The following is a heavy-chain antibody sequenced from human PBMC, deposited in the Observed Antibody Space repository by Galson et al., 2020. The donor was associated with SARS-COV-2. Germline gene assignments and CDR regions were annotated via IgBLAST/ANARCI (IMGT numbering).Heavy chain of an antibody. J-gene: IGHJ2*01. V-gene: IGHV4-61*02. CDR1: GGSITSGTYY. CDR3: ARFFDL. CDR2: IYTSGST. Sequence: SQTLSLTCTVSGGSITSGTYYWSWIRQPAGKGLEWIGRIYTSGSTNYNPSLTSRVTISIDTSKNQFSLKLSSVTAADTAVYYCARFFDLWGRGTLVTVSS.